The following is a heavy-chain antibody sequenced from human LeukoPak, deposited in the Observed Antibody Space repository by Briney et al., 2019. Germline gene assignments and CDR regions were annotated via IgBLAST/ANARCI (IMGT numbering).Heavy chain of an antibody. J-gene: IGHJ4*02. V-gene: IGHV4-34*01. CDR2: INHSGST. D-gene: IGHD6-13*01. Sequence: PSETLSLTCAVYGGSFSGYCWSWIRQPPGKGLEWIGEINHSGSTNYNPSLKSQVTISIDTSKNQFSLKLSSVTAADTALYYCAGGPGTWYYYWGQGTLVTVSS. CDR1: GGSFSGYC. CDR3: AGGPGTWYYY.